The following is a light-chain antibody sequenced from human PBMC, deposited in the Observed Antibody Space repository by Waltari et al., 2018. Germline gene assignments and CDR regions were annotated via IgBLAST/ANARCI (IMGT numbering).Light chain of an antibody. CDR3: QKYGSLPAT. Sequence: EFVLTQSPGTLSLSPGERATLSCRASQSIRRFLAWYQQKPGQAPRLLIYDASSRATGIPDRFSGSGFGTDFSLTISRLEPEDFAVYYCQKYGSLPATFGQGTKVEIK. J-gene: IGKJ1*01. V-gene: IGKV3-20*01. CDR1: QSIRRF. CDR2: DAS.